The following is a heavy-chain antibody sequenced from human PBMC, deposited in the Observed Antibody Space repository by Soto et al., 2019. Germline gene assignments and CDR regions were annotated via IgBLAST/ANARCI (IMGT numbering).Heavy chain of an antibody. Sequence: EVQLVQSGAEVKKPGESLRISCKGSGYSFTSYWINWVRQMPGKGLEWMGSLDPSNSYTNYSPYFQGHVTTSTDNSINTAYLQWSGLKAADTDMYYCETRGDRSEYWGKGTLVTVSS. D-gene: IGHD2-15*01. J-gene: IGHJ4*02. V-gene: IGHV5-10-1*01. CDR2: LDPSNSYT. CDR3: ETRGDRSEY. CDR1: GYSFTSYW.